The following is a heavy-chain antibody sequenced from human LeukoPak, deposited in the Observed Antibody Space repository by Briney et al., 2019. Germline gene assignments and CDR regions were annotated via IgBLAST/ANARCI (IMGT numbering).Heavy chain of an antibody. CDR2: MYHSGST. CDR1: GYSISSGYY. V-gene: IGHV4-38-2*02. D-gene: IGHD6-19*01. CDR3: ATTGYSSGWYEDYYYYYYMDV. Sequence: SETLSLTCTVSGYSISSGYYWGWIRQPPGKGLEWIGSMYHSGSTYYNPSLKSRVTISIDTSKNQFSLKLSSVTAADTAVYYCATTGYSSGWYEDYYYYYYMDVWGKGTTVTVSS. J-gene: IGHJ6*03.